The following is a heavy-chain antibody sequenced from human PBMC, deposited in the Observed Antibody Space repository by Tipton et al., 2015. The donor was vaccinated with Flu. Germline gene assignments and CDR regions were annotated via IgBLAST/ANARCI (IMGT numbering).Heavy chain of an antibody. J-gene: IGHJ4*02. Sequence: SLRLSCAASGFTFSRYAMSWVRQAPGKGLELVAAIRGGGGRWVAPVSGGGGAPFFADSVKGRFTISRDNSKNILYLEMNSLRAEDTAVYYCARTRGGYCSSTNCFADYFDLWGQGTLVTVSS. CDR1: GFTFSRYA. CDR2: IRGGGGRWVAPVSGGGGAP. V-gene: IGHV3-23*01. D-gene: IGHD2-2*01. CDR3: ARTRGGYCSSTNCFADYFDL.